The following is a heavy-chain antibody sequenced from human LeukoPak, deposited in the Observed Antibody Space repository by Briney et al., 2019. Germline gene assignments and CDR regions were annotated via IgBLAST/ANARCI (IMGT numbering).Heavy chain of an antibody. J-gene: IGHJ4*02. D-gene: IGHD4-23*01. CDR2: IYHSGST. Sequence: PSGTLSLTCAVSGVSISSSNWWSCVRQPPGKGLEWIGEIYHSGSTNYNPSLKSRVTISVDKSKNQFSLKLSSVTAADTAVYYCARVPTVAPRETFDYWGQGTLVTVSS. CDR3: ARVPTVAPRETFDY. CDR1: GVSISSSNW. V-gene: IGHV4-4*02.